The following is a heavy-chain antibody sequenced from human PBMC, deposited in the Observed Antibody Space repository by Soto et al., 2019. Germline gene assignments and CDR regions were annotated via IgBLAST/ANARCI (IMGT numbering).Heavy chain of an antibody. Sequence: SETLSLTCTVSGGSISSYYWSWIRQPPGKGLEWIGYIYYSGSTNYNPSLKSRVTISVDTSKNQFSLKLSSVTAADTAVYYCARARGYGGNSVWYFDLWGRGTLVTVSS. J-gene: IGHJ2*01. D-gene: IGHD4-17*01. CDR3: ARARGYGGNSVWYFDL. CDR2: IYYSGST. V-gene: IGHV4-59*01. CDR1: GGSISSYY.